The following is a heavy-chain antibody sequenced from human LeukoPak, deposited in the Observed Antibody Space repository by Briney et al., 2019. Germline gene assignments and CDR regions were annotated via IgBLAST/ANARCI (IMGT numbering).Heavy chain of an antibody. D-gene: IGHD2-21*01. J-gene: IGHJ4*02. CDR3: APRVVVITAPFDY. Sequence: GGSLRLSCAASGFTFSSFGMHWVCQAPGKGLEWVAFIRYDGTDKYYADSVKGRFTISRDNSKNTLYLQMNSLRPEDTAVYYCAPRVVVITAPFDYWGQGTLVTVSS. CDR2: IRYDGTDK. V-gene: IGHV3-30*02. CDR1: GFTFSSFG.